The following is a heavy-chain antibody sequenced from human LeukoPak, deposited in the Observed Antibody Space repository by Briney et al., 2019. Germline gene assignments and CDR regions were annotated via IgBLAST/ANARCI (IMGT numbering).Heavy chain of an antibody. CDR3: ARAPAGNYYDSSGYYLGRRYYFDC. CDR2: IYYSGST. CDR1: GGSFSSYY. Sequence: PSETLSLTCAVYGGSFSSYYWSWIRQPPGKGLEWIGYIYYSGSTNYDPSLKSRVTISVDTSKNQFSLKLSSVTAADTAVYYCARAPAGNYYDSSGYYLGRRYYFDCWGQGTLVTVSS. J-gene: IGHJ4*02. D-gene: IGHD3-22*01. V-gene: IGHV4-59*01.